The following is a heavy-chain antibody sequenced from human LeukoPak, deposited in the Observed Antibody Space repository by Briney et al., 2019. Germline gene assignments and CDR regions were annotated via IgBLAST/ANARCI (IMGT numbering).Heavy chain of an antibody. J-gene: IGHJ4*02. CDR2: ISYDGSNK. D-gene: IGHD3-16*01. CDR3: ARDRITAVMITFLDY. Sequence: QPGGSLRLSCAASGFTFSNYAMHWVRQAPGKGLEWVAVISYDGSNKYYADSVKGRFTISRDNSKNTLYLQMNSLRAEDTAVYYCARDRITAVMITFLDYWGQGTLVTVSS. CDR1: GFTFSNYA. V-gene: IGHV3-30-3*01.